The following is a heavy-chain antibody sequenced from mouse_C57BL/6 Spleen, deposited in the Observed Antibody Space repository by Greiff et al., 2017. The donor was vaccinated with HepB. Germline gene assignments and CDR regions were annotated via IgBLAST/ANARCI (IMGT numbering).Heavy chain of an antibody. D-gene: IGHD2-5*01. CDR1: GYAFSSSW. CDR3: AILTMAGLDY. CDR2: IYPGDGDT. Sequence: QVQLKESGPELVKPGASVKISCKASGYAFSSSWMNWVKQRPGKGLEWIGRIYPGDGDTNYNGKFKGKATLTADKSSSTAYMQLSSLTSEDSAVYCCAILTMAGLDYGGQGTPLPVS. V-gene: IGHV1-82*01. J-gene: IGHJ2*01.